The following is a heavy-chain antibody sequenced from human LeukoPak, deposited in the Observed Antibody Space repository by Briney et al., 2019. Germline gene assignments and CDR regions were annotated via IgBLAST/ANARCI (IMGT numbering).Heavy chain of an antibody. CDR1: GGSISSYY. V-gene: IGHV4-4*07. Sequence: SETLSLTCTVSGGSISSYYWSCIRQPAGKGLEWIGRIYTSGSTNYNPSLKSRVTMSVDTSKNQFSLKLSSVTAADTAVYYCARQAAAGTSGGDAFDIWGQGTMVTVSS. CDR3: ARQAAAGTSGGDAFDI. J-gene: IGHJ3*02. D-gene: IGHD6-13*01. CDR2: IYTSGST.